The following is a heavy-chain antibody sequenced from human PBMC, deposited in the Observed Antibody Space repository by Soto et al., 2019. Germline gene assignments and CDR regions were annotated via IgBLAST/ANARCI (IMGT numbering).Heavy chain of an antibody. D-gene: IGHD4-17*01. Sequence: QITLKESGPTLVKPTQTLTLTCTFSGFSLSTSGVGVGWIRQPPGKALGWLALIYWADDTRYSPSLKSRLTITKDTSKNQVVLTMTNMDTVDTATYYCAHSLKADYGDYAPFDYWGQGTLVTVS. CDR3: AHSLKADYGDYAPFDY. V-gene: IGHV2-5*02. CDR1: GFSLSTSGVG. J-gene: IGHJ4*02. CDR2: IYWADDT.